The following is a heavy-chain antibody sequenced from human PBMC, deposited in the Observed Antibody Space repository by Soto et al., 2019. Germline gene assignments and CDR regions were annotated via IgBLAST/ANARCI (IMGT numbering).Heavy chain of an antibody. CDR2: FDPEDGET. J-gene: IGHJ3*02. Sequence: ASVKVSCKVSGYTLTELSMHWVRQAPGKGRGWMGGFDPEDGETIYAQKFQGRVTMTEDTSTDTAYMELSSLRSEDTAVYYCATVWNDKYDASDIWGQGTMVTVSS. CDR3: ATVWNDKYDASDI. V-gene: IGHV1-24*01. D-gene: IGHD1-1*01. CDR1: GYTLTELS.